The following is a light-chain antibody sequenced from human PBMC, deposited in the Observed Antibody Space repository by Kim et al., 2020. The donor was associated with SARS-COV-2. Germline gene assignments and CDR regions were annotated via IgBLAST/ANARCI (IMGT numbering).Light chain of an antibody. CDR3: QQNYVTFT. Sequence: SASVGDRVTITCRASQSISSYLNWYQQKPRKAPKLLIYAASRLQSGVPSRFSGSGSGTEFTLTISSLQPEDFATYYCQQNYVTFTFGGGTKVDIK. CDR1: QSISSY. V-gene: IGKV1-39*01. CDR2: AAS. J-gene: IGKJ4*02.